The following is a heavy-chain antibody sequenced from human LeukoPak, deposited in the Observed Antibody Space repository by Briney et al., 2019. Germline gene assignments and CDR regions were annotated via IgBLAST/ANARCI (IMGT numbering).Heavy chain of an antibody. CDR1: GYTFTGYY. V-gene: IGHV1-69*13. D-gene: IGHD2-15*01. J-gene: IGHJ4*02. Sequence: SVKVSCKASGYTFTGYYMHWVRQAPGQGLEWMGGIIPIFGTANYAQKFQGRVTITADESTSTAYMELSSLRSEDTAVYYCARDPGYNSGGRWYTVLDYWGQGALVTVSS. CDR3: ARDPGYNSGGRWYTVLDY. CDR2: IIPIFGTA.